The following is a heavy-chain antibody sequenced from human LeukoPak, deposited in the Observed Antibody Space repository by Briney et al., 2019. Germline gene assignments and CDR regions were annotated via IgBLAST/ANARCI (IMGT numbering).Heavy chain of an antibody. CDR1: GASISNYS. V-gene: IGHV4-59*12. J-gene: IGHJ4*02. CDR3: ARAYGSGREIFNF. Sequence: SETLSLTCTVSGASISNYSWSWIRQPPGKGLEWIGYIYYSGSTYYNPSLKSRVTISVDTSKNQFSLRLSSVTAADTAVYYCARAYGSGREIFNFWGQGTLVTVSS. CDR2: IYYSGST. D-gene: IGHD3-10*01.